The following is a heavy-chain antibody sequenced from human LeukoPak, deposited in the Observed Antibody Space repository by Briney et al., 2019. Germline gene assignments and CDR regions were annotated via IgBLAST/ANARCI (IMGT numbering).Heavy chain of an antibody. J-gene: IGHJ6*03. CDR2: ISSSSSSYK. D-gene: IGHD3-3*02. CDR3: AREKSFLEWLSTGRRDGYYMDV. Sequence: GGSLRLSCAASGFTFISYNMNWVRQAPGEGLQWVSSISSSSSSYKYYADSVKGRFTVSRDNAKNSLYLQMNSLRADDTAVYYCAREKSFLEWLSTGRRDGYYMDVWGKGTTVTVSS. V-gene: IGHV3-21*01. CDR1: GFTFISYN.